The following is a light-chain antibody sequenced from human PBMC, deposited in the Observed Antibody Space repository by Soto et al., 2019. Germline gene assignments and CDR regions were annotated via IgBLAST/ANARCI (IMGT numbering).Light chain of an antibody. CDR2: KAS. V-gene: IGKV1-5*03. CDR1: QSISSW. J-gene: IGKJ1*01. CDR3: QQYSDNWT. Sequence: DIQMTQSPSTLSASVGDRVIITCRASQSISSWLAWYQQKPGTAPKLLIYKASTLQSGVPSRFSGSGSGTEFTLTISSLQPDDSETYYCQQYSDNWTFGQGTKVEIK.